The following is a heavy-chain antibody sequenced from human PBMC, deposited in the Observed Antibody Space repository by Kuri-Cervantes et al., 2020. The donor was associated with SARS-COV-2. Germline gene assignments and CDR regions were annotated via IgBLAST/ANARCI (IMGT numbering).Heavy chain of an antibody. CDR3: ARDPGIAVAGGFDY. V-gene: IGHV4-39*07. J-gene: IGHJ4*02. Sequence: SETLSLTCTVSGGSISSSSYYWGWIRQPPGKGLEWIGSIYYSGTTYYNPSLKSRVTISVDTSKNQFSLKLSSVTAADTAVYYCARDPGIAVAGGFDYWGRGTLVTVSS. CDR1: GGSISSSSYY. D-gene: IGHD6-19*01. CDR2: IYYSGTT.